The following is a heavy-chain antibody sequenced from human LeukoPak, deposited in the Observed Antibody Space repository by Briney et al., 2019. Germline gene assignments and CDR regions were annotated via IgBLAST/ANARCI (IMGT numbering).Heavy chain of an antibody. V-gene: IGHV1-2*02. Sequence: GASVTVSCKASGYTFTVYYMHWVRQAPGQGLEWMGWINPNSGGTNYAQKFQGRVTMTRDTSISTAYMELSRLRSDDTAVYYCARRARLGYNWFDPWGQGTLVTVSS. CDR1: GYTFTVYY. J-gene: IGHJ5*02. D-gene: IGHD2-2*01. CDR2: INPNSGGT. CDR3: ARRARLGYNWFDP.